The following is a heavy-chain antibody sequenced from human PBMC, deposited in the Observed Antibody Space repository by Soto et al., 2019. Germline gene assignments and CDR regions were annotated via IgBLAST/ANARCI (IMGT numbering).Heavy chain of an antibody. CDR2: IDLSGGP. J-gene: IGHJ3*02. CDR1: GGSLSSGDYS. V-gene: IGHV4-30-2*01. Sequence: SETLSLTCTVSGGSLSSGDYSWIWIRQPPGKGLEWIGYIDLSGGPYYNPSLNSRVTISVARSKNQFSLKRSSVTAADTAVYYCARVTPEGYAENAFDIWGQGTMVTVSS. D-gene: IGHD1-1*01. CDR3: ARVTPEGYAENAFDI.